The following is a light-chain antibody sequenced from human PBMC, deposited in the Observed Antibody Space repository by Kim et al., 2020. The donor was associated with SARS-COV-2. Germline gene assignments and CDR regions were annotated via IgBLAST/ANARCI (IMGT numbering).Light chain of an antibody. Sequence: EIVLTQSPGTLSLSPGERATLSCRASQRVSSSYLAWYQQKPGQAPRLVIYGASSRATGIPDRFSGSGSGTDFTLTISRLEPEDFAVYYCQQYGGSSWTFGQGTKVDIK. CDR1: QRVSSSY. CDR2: GAS. J-gene: IGKJ1*01. V-gene: IGKV3-20*01. CDR3: QQYGGSSWT.